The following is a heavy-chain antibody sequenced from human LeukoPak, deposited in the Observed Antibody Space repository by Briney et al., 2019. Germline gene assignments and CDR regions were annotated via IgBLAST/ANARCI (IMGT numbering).Heavy chain of an antibody. D-gene: IGHD2-15*01. Sequence: GGSLRLSCAASGFTFSSYAMHWVRQAPGKGLEWVAVISYDGSNKYYADSVKGRFTISRDNSKNTLYLQMNSLRAEDTAVYYCARVPTGVVVAATSHFDYWGQGTLVTVSS. CDR2: ISYDGSNK. J-gene: IGHJ4*02. V-gene: IGHV3-30-3*01. CDR3: ARVPTGVVVAATSHFDY. CDR1: GFTFSSYA.